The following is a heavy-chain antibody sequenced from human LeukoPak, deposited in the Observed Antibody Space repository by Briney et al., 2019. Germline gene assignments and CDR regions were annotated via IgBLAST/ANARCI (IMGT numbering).Heavy chain of an antibody. D-gene: IGHD3-3*01. V-gene: IGHV4-38-2*01. CDR3: ARILGPQSSTYYDFWSGYYFVY. CDR1: GYSISSGYY. Sequence: SETLSLTCAVSGYSISSGYYWGWIRQPPGKGLEWIGSIYHSGSTYYNPSLKSRVTISVDTSKNQFSLKLSSVTAADTAVYYCARILGPQSSTYYDFWSGYYFVYWGQGTLVTVSS. J-gene: IGHJ4*02. CDR2: IYHSGST.